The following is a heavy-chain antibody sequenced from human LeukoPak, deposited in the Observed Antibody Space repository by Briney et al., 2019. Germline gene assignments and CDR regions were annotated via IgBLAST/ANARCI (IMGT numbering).Heavy chain of an antibody. V-gene: IGHV4-4*07. CDR2: IYTSEST. J-gene: IGHJ3*02. CDR1: VGSISSYY. Sequence: SETLSLTCTVSVGSISSYYGSWIRQPAGKGLEWIGRIYTSESTNYNPSLKIRVTIPVDTSKNQFSRKLSSVTAPDTAVYYCARDRRDSSSWCGPWTNAFDIWGQGTMVTVSS. CDR3: ARDRRDSSSWCGPWTNAFDI. D-gene: IGHD6-13*01.